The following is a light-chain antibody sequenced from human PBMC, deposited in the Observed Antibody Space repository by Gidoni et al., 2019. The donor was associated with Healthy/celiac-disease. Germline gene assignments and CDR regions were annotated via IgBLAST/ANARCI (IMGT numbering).Light chain of an antibody. V-gene: IGKV3-20*01. J-gene: IGKJ3*01. Sequence: ETVLTQSPGTLSLSPGERATLSCRASPSVSSSYLAWYQQKPGQAPRLLIYGASSRATGIPDRFSGSGSGTDFTLTISRLEPEDFAVYYCRQYGSSIFTFGPGTKVDIK. CDR3: RQYGSSIFT. CDR1: PSVSSSY. CDR2: GAS.